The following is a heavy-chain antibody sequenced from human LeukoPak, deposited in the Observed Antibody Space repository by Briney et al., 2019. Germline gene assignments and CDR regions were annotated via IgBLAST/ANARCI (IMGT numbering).Heavy chain of an antibody. D-gene: IGHD1-26*01. CDR3: ATEGGSPGGYNWFDP. V-gene: IGHV1-24*01. CDR1: GYTLTVLS. CDR2: FDPEDGET. Sequence: GASVKVSCKVSGYTLTVLSMHWVRQAPGKGLEWMGGFDPEDGETIYAQKFQGRVTMTEDTSTDTAYMELSSLRSEDTAVYYCATEGGSPGGYNWFDPWGQGTLVTVSS. J-gene: IGHJ5*02.